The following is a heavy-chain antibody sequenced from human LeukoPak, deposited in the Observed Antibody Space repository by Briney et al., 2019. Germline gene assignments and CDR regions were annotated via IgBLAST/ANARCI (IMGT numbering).Heavy chain of an antibody. CDR1: GFTFSDYY. CDR3: AREGMATMGYFDY. D-gene: IGHD5-24*01. Sequence: GGSLRLSCAASGFTFSDYYMSWIRQAPGKGLEWVSYISSSSSYTNYADSVKGRFTISRDNSKNTLYLQMNSLRAEDTAVYYCAREGMATMGYFDYWGQGTLVTVSS. J-gene: IGHJ4*02. CDR2: ISSSSSYT. V-gene: IGHV3-11*06.